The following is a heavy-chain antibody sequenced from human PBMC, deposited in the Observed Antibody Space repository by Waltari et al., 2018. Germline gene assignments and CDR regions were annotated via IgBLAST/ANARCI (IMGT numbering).Heavy chain of an antibody. CDR3: AIADGFGYFDY. J-gene: IGHJ4*02. CDR1: GYPFTSYY. CDR2: INPSGGST. D-gene: IGHD3-10*01. V-gene: IGHV1-46*01. Sequence: QVQLVQSGAEVKKPGASVKVSCKASGYPFTSYYMHWLRQAPGQGLEWMGIINPSGGSTSYAQKFQGRVTMTRDTSTSTVYMELSSLRSEDTAVYYCAIADGFGYFDYWGQGTLVTVSS.